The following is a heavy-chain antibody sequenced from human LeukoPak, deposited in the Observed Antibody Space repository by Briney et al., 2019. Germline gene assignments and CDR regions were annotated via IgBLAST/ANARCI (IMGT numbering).Heavy chain of an antibody. CDR1: GVSISSGGYY. CDR2: ISHSGST. V-gene: IGHV4-31*03. D-gene: IGHD3-10*01. CDR3: ARDLWFGEYNWFDP. Sequence: SQTLSLTCTVSGVSISSGGYYWSWIRQHAGKGLEWIGYISHSGSTYYNPSLKSRLTISVDTSKDRFSLRLTSVTAADTAVYYCARDLWFGEYNWFDPWGQGTLVTVSS. J-gene: IGHJ5*02.